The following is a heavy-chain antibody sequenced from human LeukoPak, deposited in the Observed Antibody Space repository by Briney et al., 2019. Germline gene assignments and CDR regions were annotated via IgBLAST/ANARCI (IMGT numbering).Heavy chain of an antibody. CDR2: IRSNGGST. CDR1: GFTFSSYA. CDR3: VKDDVYYYDRRDYPH. Sequence: PGGSLRLSCSASGFTFSSYAMHWVRQAPGKGLEHVSAIRSNGGSTYYADSVKGRFTMSRDNSKNTLYLQMSSLRAEDTAVYYCVKDDVYYYDRRDYPHWGQGPLVTVSS. J-gene: IGHJ4*02. V-gene: IGHV3-64D*09. D-gene: IGHD3-22*01.